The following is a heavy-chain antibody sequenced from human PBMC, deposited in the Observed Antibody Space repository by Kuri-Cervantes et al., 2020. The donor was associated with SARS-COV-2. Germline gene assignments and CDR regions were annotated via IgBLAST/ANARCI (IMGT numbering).Heavy chain of an antibody. CDR1: GYTFTSYD. V-gene: IGHV1-18*01. J-gene: IGHJ6*02. D-gene: IGHD3-22*01. CDR3: ASLTVPITMIRIGGGTPGGMDV. Sequence: ASVKVSCKASGYTFTSYDINWVRQATGQGLEWMGWMNPNSGNTNYAQKLQGRVTMTTDTSTSTAYMELRSLRSDDTAVYYCASLTVPITMIRIGGGTPGGMDVWGQGTTVTVSS. CDR2: MNPNSGNT.